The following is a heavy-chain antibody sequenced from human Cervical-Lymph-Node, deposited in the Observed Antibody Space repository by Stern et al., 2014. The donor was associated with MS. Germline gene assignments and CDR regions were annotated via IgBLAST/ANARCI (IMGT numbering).Heavy chain of an antibody. V-gene: IGHV3-30*18. CDR1: GFTFGSYA. Sequence: VHLGESGGGVVQPGRSLRLSCAASGFTFGSYAMPWVRQAPGKGLEWEAGLSHDGSDESYADSVKGRFTISRDNSRNTLFLQMNSLKTEDTAVYYCAKDVGHQGYFDYWGQGALVTASS. J-gene: IGHJ4*02. D-gene: IGHD3-16*01. CDR2: LSHDGSDE. CDR3: AKDVGHQGYFDY.